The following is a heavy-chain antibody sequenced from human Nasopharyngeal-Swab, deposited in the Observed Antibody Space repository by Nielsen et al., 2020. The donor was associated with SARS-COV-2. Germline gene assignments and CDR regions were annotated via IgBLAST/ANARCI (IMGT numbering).Heavy chain of an antibody. D-gene: IGHD6-25*01. CDR1: GFTFSSYW. V-gene: IGHV3-7*03. J-gene: IGHJ4*02. CDR3: ARELQYSSGWNHFDY. Sequence: GGSLRLSCAASGFTFSSYWMSWVRQAPGKGLEWVANIKQDGSEKYYVDSVKGRFTISRDNAKNSLYLQMNSLRAEDTAVYYCARELQYSSGWNHFDYWGQGTLVTVSS. CDR2: IKQDGSEK.